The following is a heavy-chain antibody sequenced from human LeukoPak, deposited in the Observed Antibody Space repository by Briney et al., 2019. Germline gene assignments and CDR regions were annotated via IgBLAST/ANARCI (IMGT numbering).Heavy chain of an antibody. CDR3: ATFSSSWAYYYYGMDV. D-gene: IGHD6-13*01. CDR1: GGSVSSGSYY. V-gene: IGHV4-61*01. J-gene: IGHJ6*02. Sequence: SETLSLTCTVSGGSVSSGSYYWSWIWQPPGKGLEWIGYIYYSGSTNYNPSLKSRVTISVDTSKNQFSLKLSSVTAADTAVYYCATFSSSWAYYYYGMDVWGQGTTVTVSS. CDR2: IYYSGST.